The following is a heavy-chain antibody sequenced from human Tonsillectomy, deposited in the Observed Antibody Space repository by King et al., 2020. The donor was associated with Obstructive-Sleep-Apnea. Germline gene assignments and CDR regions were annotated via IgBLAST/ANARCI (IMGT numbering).Heavy chain of an antibody. J-gene: IGHJ4*02. CDR3: ARMPFSDYDRHHFDY. Sequence: QLVQSGAEVKKPGASVKVSCKASGYTFTNYAIHWVRQAPGQSLEWMGWINSDNGRTKYSQTFQGRVTFTRDASANTVYMEVSSLTSEDTAVYYCARMPFSDYDRHHFDYWGQGTLVTVSS. D-gene: IGHD5-12*01. V-gene: IGHV1-3*01. CDR2: INSDNGRT. CDR1: GYTFTNYA.